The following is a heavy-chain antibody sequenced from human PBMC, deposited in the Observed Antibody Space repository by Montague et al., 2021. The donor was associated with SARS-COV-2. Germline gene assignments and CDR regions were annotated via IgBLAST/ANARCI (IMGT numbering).Heavy chain of an antibody. Sequence: SETLSLTCTVSGDSISSYYWSWIRQPAGKGLEWIGRIYTSGSTKYNPSLKSRVTMSVDTSKNQFSLELSSVTAADTAVYYCARDHMTTMFMVYYYGMDVWGQGTTVTVSS. CDR3: ARDHMTTMFMVYYYGMDV. V-gene: IGHV4-4*07. D-gene: IGHD5-24*01. CDR2: IYTSGST. J-gene: IGHJ6*02. CDR1: GDSISSYY.